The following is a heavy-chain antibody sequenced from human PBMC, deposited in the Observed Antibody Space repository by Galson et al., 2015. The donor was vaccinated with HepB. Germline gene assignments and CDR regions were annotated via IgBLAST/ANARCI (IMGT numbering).Heavy chain of an antibody. CDR1: GFTFSSYG. D-gene: IGHD6-13*01. J-gene: IGHJ4*02. CDR2: TRYDGSNK. Sequence: SLRLSCAASGFTFSSYGMHWVRQAPGKGLEWVAFTRYDGSNKYYADSVKGRFTISRDNSKNTLYLQMNSLRAEDTAVYYCAKDPGIAAPEGYFDYWGQGTLVTVSS. CDR3: AKDPGIAAPEGYFDY. V-gene: IGHV3-30*02.